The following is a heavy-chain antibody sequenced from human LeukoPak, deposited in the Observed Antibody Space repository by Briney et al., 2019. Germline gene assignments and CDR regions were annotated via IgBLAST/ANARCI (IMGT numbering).Heavy chain of an antibody. CDR3: AKPLSGYSYGNYFDY. V-gene: IGHV3-23*01. J-gene: IGHJ4*02. Sequence: GGSLRLSCAASGFTFSSYAMGWVRQAPGKGPEWVSAISGSGGSTNYADSVKGRFTISRDNSKNTLYLQMNSLRAEDTAVYYCAKPLSGYSYGNYFDYWGQGTLVTVSS. D-gene: IGHD5-18*01. CDR2: ISGSGGST. CDR1: GFTFSSYA.